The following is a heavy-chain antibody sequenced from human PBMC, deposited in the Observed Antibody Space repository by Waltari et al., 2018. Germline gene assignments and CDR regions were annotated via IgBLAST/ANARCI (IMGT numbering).Heavy chain of an antibody. J-gene: IGHJ4*02. V-gene: IGHV1-2*06. CDR2: INPNSGGT. Sequence: QVQLVQSGAEVKKPGASVKVSCKASGYTFTGYYMHWVRQAPGQGLEWMGRINPNSGGTNYAQKFQGSVTMNRDTSISTAYMELSRLRSDDTAVYYCARVPLPDFWSGYFYFDYWGQGTLVTVSS. D-gene: IGHD3-3*01. CDR3: ARVPLPDFWSGYFYFDY. CDR1: GYTFTGYY.